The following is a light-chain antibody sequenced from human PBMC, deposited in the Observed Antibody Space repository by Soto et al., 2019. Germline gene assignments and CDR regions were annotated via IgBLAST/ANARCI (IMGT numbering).Light chain of an antibody. CDR2: AAS. CDR1: QSISSY. Sequence: DIPMTQSPSSLSASVGDRVTITCRASQSISSYLNWYQQKPGKAPKLLIYAASSLQSGVPSRFSGSGSGTDFTLTISRLQPGDFATYYCQQSYSTPITFGQGARLEIK. V-gene: IGKV1-39*01. CDR3: QQSYSTPIT. J-gene: IGKJ5*01.